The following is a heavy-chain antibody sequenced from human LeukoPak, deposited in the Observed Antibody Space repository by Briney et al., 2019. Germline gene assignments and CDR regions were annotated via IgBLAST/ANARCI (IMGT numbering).Heavy chain of an antibody. J-gene: IGHJ4*02. CDR1: GGYINAYY. CDR2: IFYNGDT. CDR3: ARGAALAIHRYFDF. D-gene: IGHD2-2*02. Sequence: TPSETLSLTCTVSGGYINAYYWSWIRLPPGKGLECIGYIFYNGDTNYNPSLKSRVTFSIGASRNHFSLKMTSVTAADTAVYYCARGAALAIHRYFDFWGQGILVTVSS. V-gene: IGHV4-59*12.